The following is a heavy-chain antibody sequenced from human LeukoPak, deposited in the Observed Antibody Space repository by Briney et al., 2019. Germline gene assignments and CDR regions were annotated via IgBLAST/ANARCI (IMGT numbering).Heavy chain of an antibody. Sequence: PGGSLRLSCAASGFTLSSYGMHWVRQAPGKGLEWVAVIWYDGSNKYYADSVKGRFTISRDNSKNTLYLQMNSLRAEDTAVYYCAKVPTALTGEYYFDYWGQGTLVTVSS. J-gene: IGHJ4*02. CDR3: AKVPTALTGEYYFDY. D-gene: IGHD7-27*01. CDR1: GFTLSSYG. V-gene: IGHV3-33*06. CDR2: IWYDGSNK.